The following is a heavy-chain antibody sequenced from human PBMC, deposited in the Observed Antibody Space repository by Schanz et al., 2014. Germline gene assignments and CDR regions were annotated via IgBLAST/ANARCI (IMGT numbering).Heavy chain of an antibody. CDR1: GFSLNTYG. V-gene: IGHV3-33*03. Sequence: VQLLESGGGLVQPGGSLRLSCSVSGFSLNTYGIHWFRQPAGKGLEWVAVIWNNGVTKYYADSVKGRFTISRDNAKNTLYLQMNSLRAEDTAVFYCAKGMGYCSGGTCYDYYYYGLDVWGQGTTVTVSS. J-gene: IGHJ6*02. D-gene: IGHD2-15*01. CDR3: AKGMGYCSGGTCYDYYYYGLDV. CDR2: IWNNGVTK.